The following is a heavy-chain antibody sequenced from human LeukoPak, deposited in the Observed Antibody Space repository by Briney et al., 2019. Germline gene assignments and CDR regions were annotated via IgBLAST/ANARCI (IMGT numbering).Heavy chain of an antibody. V-gene: IGHV4-39*01. D-gene: IGHD6-19*01. CDR2: IYYSGST. J-gene: IGHJ4*02. Sequence: SSETLSLTCTVSGGSISSSSYYWGWIRQPPGKGLEWIGSIYYSGSTYYNPSLKSRVTISVDTSKNQFSLKLSSVTAADTAVYYCARQKGYSSGWYFDYWGQRTLVTVSS. CDR1: GGSISSSSYY. CDR3: ARQKGYSSGWYFDY.